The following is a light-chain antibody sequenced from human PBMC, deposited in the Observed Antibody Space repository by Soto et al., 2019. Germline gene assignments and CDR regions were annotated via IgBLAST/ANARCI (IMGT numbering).Light chain of an antibody. CDR1: QTVRNNY. V-gene: IGKV3D-20*02. Sequence: EFVLTQSPGTLSLSPGERATLSCRASQTVRNNYLAWYQQKPGQAPRLLIYDASSRATGIPDRFSGGGSGTDFTLTISSLQSEDFAVYYCQEYNNWHPVTFGGGTKVEIK. CDR3: QEYNNWHPVT. J-gene: IGKJ4*01. CDR2: DAS.